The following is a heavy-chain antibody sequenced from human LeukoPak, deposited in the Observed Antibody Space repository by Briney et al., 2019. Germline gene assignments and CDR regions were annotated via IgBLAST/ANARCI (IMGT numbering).Heavy chain of an antibody. CDR1: GYSFTSYW. V-gene: IGHV5-51*01. CDR2: IYPGDSDT. Sequence: GESLKISCKGSGYSFTSYWIGWVRQMPGKGLEWMGIIYPGDSDTRYSPSFQGQVTISADKSISTAYLQWSSLKASDTAMYYCARRGTYYDFWSGYPFDYWGQGTLVTVFS. D-gene: IGHD3-3*01. J-gene: IGHJ4*02. CDR3: ARRGTYYDFWSGYPFDY.